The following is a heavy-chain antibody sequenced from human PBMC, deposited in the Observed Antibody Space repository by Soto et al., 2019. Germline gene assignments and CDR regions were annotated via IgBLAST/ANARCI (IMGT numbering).Heavy chain of an antibody. V-gene: IGHV3-23*01. D-gene: IGHD2-15*01. CDR1: GFTLSSYS. CDR2: ISYGAGIT. J-gene: IGHJ4*02. Sequence: EVQVLESGGGLVQPGGSLRLSCAASGFTLSSYSLSWVRQAPGKGLEWVSAISYGAGITYYADSVKGRFPISRDTSKNTLYLQMNSLRAGDTAVYYCAVTMVAATFDYWGQGTLVTVSS. CDR3: AVTMVAATFDY.